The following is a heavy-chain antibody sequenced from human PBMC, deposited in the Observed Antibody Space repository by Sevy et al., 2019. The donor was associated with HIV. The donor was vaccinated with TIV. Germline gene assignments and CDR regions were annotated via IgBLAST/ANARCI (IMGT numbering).Heavy chain of an antibody. V-gene: IGHV4-39*02. D-gene: IGHD2-8*02. J-gene: IGHJ5*02. CDR2: IHFSGST. CDR3: ARVTSPSHWSLGNNWFDP. CDR1: GGSINSGSYY. Sequence: SETLSLTCSVSGGSINSGSYYWGWIRQPPGKGLEWIGSIHFSGSTYYNPSLESRVTISVDTSNNQFSLKVNSVTAADTAVYYCARVTSPSHWSLGNNWFDPWGQGTLVTVSS.